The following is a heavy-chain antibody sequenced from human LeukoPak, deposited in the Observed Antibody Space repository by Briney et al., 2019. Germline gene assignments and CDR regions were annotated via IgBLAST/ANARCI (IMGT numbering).Heavy chain of an antibody. CDR3: AKVSDVGYSYPDFDY. D-gene: IGHD5-18*01. CDR1: GFTFSSYA. CDR2: ISGSGGST. J-gene: IGHJ4*02. Sequence: GGSLRLSCAASGFTFSSYAMSWVRQAPGNGLEWVSAISGSGGSTYYADSVKGRFTISRDNSKNTLYLQMNSLRAENTAVYYCAKVSDVGYSYPDFDYWGQGTLVTVSS. V-gene: IGHV3-23*01.